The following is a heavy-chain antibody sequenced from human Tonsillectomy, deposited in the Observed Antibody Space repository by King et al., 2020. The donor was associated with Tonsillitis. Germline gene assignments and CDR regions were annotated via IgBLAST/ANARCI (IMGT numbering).Heavy chain of an antibody. J-gene: IGHJ4*02. V-gene: IGHV4-34*01. CDR1: GGSFSAYY. CDR2: INHSGST. CDR3: ARGLIGFYYDTSGYYPRSFDY. Sequence: VQLQQWGAGLLKPSETLSLSCAVYGGSFSAYYWTWIRQPPGKGLEWIGEINHSGSTNYNPSLKSRVTISGDTSKNQFSLKLSSVTAADTAVYYCARGLIGFYYDTSGYYPRSFDYWGQGTLVSVSS. D-gene: IGHD3-22*01.